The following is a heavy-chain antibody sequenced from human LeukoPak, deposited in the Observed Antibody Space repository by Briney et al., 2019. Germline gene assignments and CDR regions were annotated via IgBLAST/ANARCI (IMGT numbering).Heavy chain of an antibody. J-gene: IGHJ4*02. D-gene: IGHD5-12*01. V-gene: IGHV3-64D*06. CDR1: GFTFSNYA. CDR3: VKDRDSGYDSLDY. Sequence: PGGSLRPSCSASGFTFSNYAMHWVRQAPGKGLEYVSAIGTNGRRTYYADSVKGRFTISRDNSKNTLYLQMSSLRPEDTAVYSCVKDRDSGYDSLDYWGQGTLVTVSS. CDR2: IGTNGRRT.